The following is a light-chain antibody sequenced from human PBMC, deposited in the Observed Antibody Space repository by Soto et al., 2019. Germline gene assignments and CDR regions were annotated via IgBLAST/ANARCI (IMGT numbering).Light chain of an antibody. CDR1: ESVSSN. CDR2: DAS. CDR3: QQYKNWPPVT. V-gene: IGKV3-15*01. Sequence: EIVMTQSPATLSVSPGEGATLSCRASESVSSNLAWYQQKPGQAPRLLIYDASTRATGIPARLSGSGSGTEFTLTISSLQSEDFAVYYCQQYKNWPPVTFGQGTRLDIK. J-gene: IGKJ5*01.